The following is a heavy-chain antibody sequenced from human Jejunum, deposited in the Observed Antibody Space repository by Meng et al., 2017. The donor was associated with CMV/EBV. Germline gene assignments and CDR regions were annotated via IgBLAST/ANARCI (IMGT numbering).Heavy chain of an antibody. D-gene: IGHD5-24*01. CDR2: INTNTGNP. Sequence: QVQLVQSGSELKKPGASVKVSRKASGYTFTRYPMNWVRQAPGQGLEWMGWINTNTGNPTYAQGFTGRFVFSLDTSVSTAYLQINSLRADDTAVYYCARDSPLDGYSLLDYWGQGTLVTVFS. V-gene: IGHV7-4-1*02. CDR3: ARDSPLDGYSLLDY. J-gene: IGHJ4*02. CDR1: GYTFTRYP.